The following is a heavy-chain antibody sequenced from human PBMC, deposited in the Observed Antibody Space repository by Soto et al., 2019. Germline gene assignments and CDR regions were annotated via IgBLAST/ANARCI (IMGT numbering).Heavy chain of an antibody. Sequence: QVQLVASGGGVVQPGRSLGLSCAASGFTFSSYAMHWVRQAPGKGLEWVAVISYDGSNKNYADSVKGRFTISRDNSKNTLYLQMNSLRAEDTAVYYCAEGIRFDPWGQGTLVTVSS. J-gene: IGHJ5*02. CDR1: GFTFSSYA. CDR3: AEGIRFDP. CDR2: ISYDGSNK. D-gene: IGHD3-10*01. V-gene: IGHV3-30-3*01.